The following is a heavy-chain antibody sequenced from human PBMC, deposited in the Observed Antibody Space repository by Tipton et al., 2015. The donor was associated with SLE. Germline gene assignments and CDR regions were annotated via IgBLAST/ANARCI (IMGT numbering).Heavy chain of an antibody. V-gene: IGHV4-34*01. CDR2: INHSGST. CDR3: VRDGFCRNGVCYRNWFDP. J-gene: IGHJ5*02. D-gene: IGHD2-8*01. CDR1: GGSFSGYA. Sequence: TLSLTCAVSGGSFSGYAWSWIRQPPGKGLEWIGEINHSGSTNYNPSVKSRVTIPMETSRNQFSLKPTSVTAADTAVYYCVRDGFCRNGVCYRNWFDPWGPGSLVTVSS.